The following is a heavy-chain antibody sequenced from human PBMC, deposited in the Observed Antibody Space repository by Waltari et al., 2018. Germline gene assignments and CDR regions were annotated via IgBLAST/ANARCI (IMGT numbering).Heavy chain of an antibody. Sequence: QVQLVESGGGVVQPGRSLRLSCAASGFTFSTYAMHCVRQAPGKGLEWVAVISYDGSNKYYADSVKGRFTISRDNSKNTLYLQMNSLRAEDTAVYYCARAYSRLDYWGQGTLVTVSS. J-gene: IGHJ4*02. D-gene: IGHD1-26*01. V-gene: IGHV3-30-3*01. CDR3: ARAYSRLDY. CDR2: ISYDGSNK. CDR1: GFTFSTYA.